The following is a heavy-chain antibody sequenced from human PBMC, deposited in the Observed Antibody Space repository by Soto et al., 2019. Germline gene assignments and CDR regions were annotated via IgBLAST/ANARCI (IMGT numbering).Heavy chain of an antibody. J-gene: IGHJ5*02. Sequence: SETLSLTCTVSRGSISESNYYWGWIRQPPGKGLEWIGSIFYSGITYYKSSLKSRVTISVDTSKNQFFLKLSSVTAADTAVYYCASPRGWFDPWGQGILVTVSS. D-gene: IGHD3-10*01. CDR2: IFYSGIT. V-gene: IGHV4-39*01. CDR3: ASPRGWFDP. CDR1: RGSISESNYY.